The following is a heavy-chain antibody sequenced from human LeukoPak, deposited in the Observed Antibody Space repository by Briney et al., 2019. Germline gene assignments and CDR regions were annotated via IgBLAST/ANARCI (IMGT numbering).Heavy chain of an antibody. D-gene: IGHD3-10*01. V-gene: IGHV1-8*01. CDR3: ARSPVGVRKKHDL. J-gene: IGHJ5*02. Sequence: GASVKVCCKASGYTFTSYDINWVGQAPGQGLEWMGWMNPTSGHTGYVQKFQGRITMTRDTSVSTAYMELNILTSEDTAVYYCARSPVGVRKKHDLWGQGTLVIVSS. CDR1: GYTFTSYD. CDR2: MNPTSGHT.